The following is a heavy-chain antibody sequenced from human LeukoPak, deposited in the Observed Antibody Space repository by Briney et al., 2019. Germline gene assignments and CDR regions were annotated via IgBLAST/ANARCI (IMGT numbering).Heavy chain of an antibody. Sequence: SETLSLTCTVSGDSISSSSYYWGGFGQPQGKGLEWIGSIYYSGSTYYNPSLKSRVTISVDTSKNQFSLKLSSVTAADTAVYYCAREVKGFDYWGQGTLVTVSS. CDR1: GDSISSSSYY. J-gene: IGHJ4*02. CDR3: AREVKGFDY. D-gene: IGHD3-22*01. V-gene: IGHV4-39*07. CDR2: IYYSGST.